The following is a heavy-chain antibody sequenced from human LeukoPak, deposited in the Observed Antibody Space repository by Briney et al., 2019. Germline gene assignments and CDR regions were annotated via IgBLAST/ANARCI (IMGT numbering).Heavy chain of an antibody. CDR1: GGTFSSYA. D-gene: IGHD3-16*02. V-gene: IGHV1-69*04. CDR2: IIPILGIA. J-gene: IGHJ4*02. Sequence: ASVKVSCKASGGTFSSYAISWVRQAPGQGLEWMGRIIPILGIANYAQKFQGRVTITADKSTSTAYMELSSLRSEDTAVYYCARVGDDYVWGSYRYATQLFDYWGQGTLVTVSS. CDR3: ARVGDDYVWGSYRYATQLFDY.